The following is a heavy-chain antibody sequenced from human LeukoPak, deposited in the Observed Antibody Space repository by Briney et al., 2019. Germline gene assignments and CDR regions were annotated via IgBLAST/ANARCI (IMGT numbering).Heavy chain of an antibody. V-gene: IGHV4-59*08. J-gene: IGHJ4*02. CDR2: IYYSGST. D-gene: IGHD3-22*01. CDR1: GGSISTYY. Sequence: SETLSLTCTVSGGSISTYYWSWIRQPPGKGPEWIGYIYYSGSTNYNPSLKSRVTISVDTSKNHFSLKLSSVTAADTAVYYCARQPYYYDSSGYYYGYFDYWGQGTLVTVSS. CDR3: ARQPYYYDSSGYYYGYFDY.